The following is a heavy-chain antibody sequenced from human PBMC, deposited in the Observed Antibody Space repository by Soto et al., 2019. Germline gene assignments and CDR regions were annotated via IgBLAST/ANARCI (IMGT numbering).Heavy chain of an antibody. J-gene: IGHJ4*02. D-gene: IGHD5-18*01. CDR1: GGSISSVGYY. CDR3: ARARDTAMVDY. V-gene: IGHV4-31*03. CDR2: IYYSGST. Sequence: QVQLQESGPGLVKPSQTLSLTCTVSGGSISSVGYYWSWIRQHPGKGLEWSGYIYYSGSTYYNPSLKSRVTISVDTSKNQFSLKLSSVTAADKAVYYCARARDTAMVDYWGQGTLVTVSS.